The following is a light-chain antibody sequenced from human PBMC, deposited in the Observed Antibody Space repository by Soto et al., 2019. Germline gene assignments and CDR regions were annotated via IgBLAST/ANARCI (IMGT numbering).Light chain of an antibody. J-gene: IGKJ1*01. CDR3: QQSYSPSRT. V-gene: IGKV1-39*01. Sequence: DIQMTQNPSFVSESVRNRVTITCLASRSFSTFLNWYQQKPGTAPKLLIYAASSLQSGVPSRFSGSGSGTDFTLTISSLQPEDFATYYCQQSYSPSRTFGQGTKVDIK. CDR2: AAS. CDR1: RSFSTF.